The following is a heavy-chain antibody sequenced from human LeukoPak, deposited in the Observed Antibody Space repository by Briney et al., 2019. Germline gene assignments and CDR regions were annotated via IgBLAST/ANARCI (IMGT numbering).Heavy chain of an antibody. CDR3: AKGVSSSWYILDY. J-gene: IGHJ4*02. Sequence: GASVRVSCKASGYIFTSYDINWVRQATGQGLEWMGWMNPNSGNTGYAQKFLGRVTMTRNASISTAYMDLSSLTSEDTALYYCAKGVSSSWYILDYWGQGTLVTVSS. CDR1: GYIFTSYD. V-gene: IGHV1-8*01. CDR2: MNPNSGNT. D-gene: IGHD6-13*01.